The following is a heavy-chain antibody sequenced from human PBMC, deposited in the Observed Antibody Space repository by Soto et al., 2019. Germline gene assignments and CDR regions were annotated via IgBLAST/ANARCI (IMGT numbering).Heavy chain of an antibody. V-gene: IGHV3-30*18. J-gene: IGHJ6*02. Sequence: QVQLVESGGGVVQPGRSLTLSCAVSGFTFTSMHWVRQDPGKGLEWVAIISYDGNNKYYLDSVKGRFTISRDNSKNTLYLQMNSLRAEDTAVYYCTKDGVAGYGMDVWGQGTTVTVSS. D-gene: IGHD6-19*01. CDR3: TKDGVAGYGMDV. CDR2: ISYDGNNK. CDR1: GFTFTS.